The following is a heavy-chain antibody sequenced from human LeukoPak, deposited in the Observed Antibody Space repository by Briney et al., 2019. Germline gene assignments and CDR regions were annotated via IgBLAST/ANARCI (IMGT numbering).Heavy chain of an antibody. D-gene: IGHD6-19*01. CDR1: GGAFSSYA. Sequence: SVKVSCKASGGAFSSYAISWVRQAPGQGLEWMGGIIPIFGTANYAQKFQGRVTITADESTSTAYMELSSLRSEDTAVYYCARVLAVAGTWFDPWGQGTLVTVSS. CDR3: ARVLAVAGTWFDP. J-gene: IGHJ5*02. V-gene: IGHV1-69*13. CDR2: IIPIFGTA.